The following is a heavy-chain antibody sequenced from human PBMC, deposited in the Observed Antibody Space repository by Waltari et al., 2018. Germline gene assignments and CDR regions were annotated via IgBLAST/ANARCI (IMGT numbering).Heavy chain of an antibody. Sequence: QVQLVQSGAEVKKPGASVKVSCKASGYTFTSYYMHWVRQAPGQGLEWMGISNPSGGSTRYAQKFQGRVTMTRDTSTSTVYMELGSLRSEDTAMYYCARACLSHIAAGGMDVWGQGTTVTVSS. CDR3: ARACLSHIAAGGMDV. D-gene: IGHD6-13*01. CDR1: GYTFTSYY. CDR2: SNPSGGST. V-gene: IGHV1-46*01. J-gene: IGHJ6*02.